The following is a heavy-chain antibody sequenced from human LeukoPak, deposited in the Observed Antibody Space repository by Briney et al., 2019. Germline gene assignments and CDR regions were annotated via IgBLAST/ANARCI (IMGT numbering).Heavy chain of an antibody. V-gene: IGHV4-39*07. Sequence: PSETLSLTCTVSGGSISSSSYYWGWIRQPPGKGLEWIGSIYYSGSTYYNPSLKSRVTISVDTSKNQFSLKLNSVTAADTAVYYCARVFSYPLRAPFDPWGQGTLVTVSS. J-gene: IGHJ5*02. CDR1: GGSISSSSYY. CDR3: ARVFSYPLRAPFDP. CDR2: IYYSGST. D-gene: IGHD3-3*01.